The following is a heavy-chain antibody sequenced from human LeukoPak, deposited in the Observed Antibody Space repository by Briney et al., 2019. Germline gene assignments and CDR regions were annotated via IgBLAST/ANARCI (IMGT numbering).Heavy chain of an antibody. CDR2: ISTYNGDT. CDR1: GYTFTSYG. D-gene: IGHD3-16*01. V-gene: IGHV1-18*01. J-gene: IGHJ4*02. Sequence: ASVKVSCKASGYTFTSYGICWVRQAPGQGLEWMGWISTYNGDTNYAQKLQGRVTMTTDTSTNTAYMELRSLRSDDTAVYYCAREGLGELTLDYWGQGTLVTVSS. CDR3: AREGLGELTLDY.